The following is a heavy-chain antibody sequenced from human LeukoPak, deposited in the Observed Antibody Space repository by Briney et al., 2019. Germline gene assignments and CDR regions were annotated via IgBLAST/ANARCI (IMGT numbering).Heavy chain of an antibody. J-gene: IGHJ4*02. CDR3: ARDPSGSYHFDY. D-gene: IGHD1-26*01. V-gene: IGHV3-30*19. CDR2: ISYDGSNK. Sequence: GGSLRLSCAASGFTFSSYGMHWVRQAPGKGLEWVAVISYDGSNKYYADSVKGRFTISRDNSKNTLYLQMNSLRAEDTAVYYCARDPSGSYHFDYWGQGTLVTVSS. CDR1: GFTFSSYG.